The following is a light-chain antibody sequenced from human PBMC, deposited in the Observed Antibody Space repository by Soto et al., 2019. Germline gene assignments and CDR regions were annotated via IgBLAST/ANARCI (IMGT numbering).Light chain of an antibody. CDR2: GAS. V-gene: IGKV3-15*01. CDR1: QSVSSN. Sequence: EIVMTQSPATLSVSPGERATLSCRASQSVSSNLAWYQQKPGQPPRLLIYGASTRATGIPARFSGSGSGTEFTLTISSLQSEDFAVYYCQQYNNWPPVLTFGGGTKVEIK. CDR3: QQYNNWPPVLT. J-gene: IGKJ4*01.